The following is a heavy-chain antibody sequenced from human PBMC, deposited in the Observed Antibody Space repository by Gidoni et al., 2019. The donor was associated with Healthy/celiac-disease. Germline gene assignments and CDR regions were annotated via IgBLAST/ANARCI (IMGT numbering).Heavy chain of an antibody. CDR2: ISGDGGST. Sequence: EVQLVESGGGVVQPGGSLSLSCAASGFTFDDYAMHWVRQAPGKCLEWVSLISGDGGSTYYADSVKGRFTISRDNSKNSLYLQMNSLRTEDTALYYCAKGIAAAGIGYGMDVWGQGTTVTVSS. CDR1: GFTFDDYA. J-gene: IGHJ6*02. D-gene: IGHD6-13*01. V-gene: IGHV3-43*02. CDR3: AKGIAAAGIGYGMDV.